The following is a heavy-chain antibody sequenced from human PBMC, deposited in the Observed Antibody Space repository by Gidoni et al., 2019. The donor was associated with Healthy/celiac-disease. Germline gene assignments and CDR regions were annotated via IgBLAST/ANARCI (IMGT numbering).Heavy chain of an antibody. Sequence: VKLVEPGGGLVQPGGSRRTTFAAPGSTFSSYWMSWVRQAPGKGLEWVANRKQDGSEKYYVDSVKGRFTISRDNAKNSLYLQMNSLRAEDTAVYYCARENYYGTVYYFDYWGQGTLVTVSS. V-gene: IGHV3-7*01. D-gene: IGHD3-10*01. CDR2: RKQDGSEK. J-gene: IGHJ4*02. CDR1: GSTFSSYW. CDR3: ARENYYGTVYYFDY.